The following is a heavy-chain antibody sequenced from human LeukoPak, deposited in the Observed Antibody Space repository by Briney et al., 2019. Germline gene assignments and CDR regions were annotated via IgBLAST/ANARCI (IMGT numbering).Heavy chain of an antibody. CDR2: ISSSSSTI. CDR1: GFTFSSYS. D-gene: IGHD3-3*01. J-gene: IGHJ4*02. Sequence: GGSLRLPCAASGFTFSSYSMNWVRQAPGKGLEWVSYISSSSSTIYYADSVKGRFTISRDNANNSLYLQMNSLRAEDTAVYYCARGLRYTAYYDFWSGYYTFDYWGQGTLVTVSS. V-gene: IGHV3-48*04. CDR3: ARGLRYTAYYDFWSGYYTFDY.